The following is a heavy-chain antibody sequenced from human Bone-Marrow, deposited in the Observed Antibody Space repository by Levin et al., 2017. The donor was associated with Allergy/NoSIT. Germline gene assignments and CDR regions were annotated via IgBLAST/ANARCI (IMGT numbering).Heavy chain of an antibody. J-gene: IGHJ6*02. CDR3: AKDQSPYYDFWSGSYYYYGMDV. CDR1: GFTFSSYA. D-gene: IGHD3-3*01. Sequence: AGGSLRLSCAASGFTFSSYAMSWVRQAPGKGLEWVSAISGSGGSTYYADSVKGRFTISRDNSKNTLYLQMNSLRAEDTAVYYCAKDQSPYYDFWSGSYYYYGMDVWGQGTTVTVSS. CDR2: ISGSGGST. V-gene: IGHV3-23*01.